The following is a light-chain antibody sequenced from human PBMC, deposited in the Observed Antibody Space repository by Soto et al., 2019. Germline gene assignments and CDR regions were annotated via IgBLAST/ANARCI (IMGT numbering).Light chain of an antibody. CDR3: SSYTSSSTLV. CDR2: EVN. CDR1: SSDVGGYNF. Sequence: QSALTQPASVSGSPGQSITISCTGTSSDVGGYNFVSWYQQPPGNAPKLMIYEVNNRPSGVSNRFSGSKSGNTASLTISGLQAEDEADYYCSSYTSSSTLVFGGGTKVTVL. J-gene: IGLJ2*01. V-gene: IGLV2-14*01.